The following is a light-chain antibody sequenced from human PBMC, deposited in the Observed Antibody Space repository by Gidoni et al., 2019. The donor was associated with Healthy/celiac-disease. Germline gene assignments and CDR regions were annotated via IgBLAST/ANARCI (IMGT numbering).Light chain of an antibody. Sequence: EIVMTQSPATLSVSPGERATISCRASQSVSSNLAWYQQKPGQAPRLLIYGASTRATGIPARFSGSGSGTEFTLTISSLQSEDFAVYYCQQYNNWPRWYTFGQGTKLEIK. V-gene: IGKV3-15*01. J-gene: IGKJ2*01. CDR1: QSVSSN. CDR2: GAS. CDR3: QQYNNWPRWYT.